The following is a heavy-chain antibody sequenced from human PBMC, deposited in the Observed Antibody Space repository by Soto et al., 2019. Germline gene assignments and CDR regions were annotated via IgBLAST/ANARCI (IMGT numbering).Heavy chain of an antibody. CDR3: ARGKPGIRYVCNGMDV. D-gene: IGHD1-20*01. CDR1: AFTFSSYG. J-gene: IGHJ6*02. Sequence: QVQLVESGGGVVQPGRSLRLSCAASAFTFSSYGMHWVRQAPGKGLEWVAVIWYDGSDKYYADSVKGRFTISRDNSTNTVYLQTNSLRAEDTAIYYCARGKPGIRYVCNGMDVWRQGTTVTVSS. V-gene: IGHV3-33*01. CDR2: IWYDGSDK.